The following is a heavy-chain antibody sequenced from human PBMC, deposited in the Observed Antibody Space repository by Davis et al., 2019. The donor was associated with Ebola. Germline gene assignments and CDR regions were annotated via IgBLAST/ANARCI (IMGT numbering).Heavy chain of an antibody. D-gene: IGHD2-15*01. J-gene: IGHJ3*02. CDR2: ISSSSSYI. CDR1: GFTFSSYS. V-gene: IGHV3-21*01. Sequence: PGGSLRLSCAASGFTFSSYSMNWVRQAPGKGLEWVSSISSSSSYIYYADSVKGRFTISRDNAKNSLYLQMNSLRAEDTAVYYCAREYCSGGSCYPAGAFDIWGQGTMVTVSS. CDR3: AREYCSGGSCYPAGAFDI.